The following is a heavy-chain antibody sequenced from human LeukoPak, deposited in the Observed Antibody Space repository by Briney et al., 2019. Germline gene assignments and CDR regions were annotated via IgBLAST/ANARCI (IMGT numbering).Heavy chain of an antibody. Sequence: SETLSLTCTVSGGSISSYYWSWIRQPAGKGLEWIGRIYTSGSTNYNPSLKSRVTMSVDTSKNQFSLKLSSVTAADTAVYYCASVSSTRGYYYYYMDVWGKGTTVTVSS. J-gene: IGHJ6*03. CDR3: ASVSSTRGYYYYYMDV. CDR1: GGSISSYY. D-gene: IGHD2-2*01. CDR2: IYTSGST. V-gene: IGHV4-4*07.